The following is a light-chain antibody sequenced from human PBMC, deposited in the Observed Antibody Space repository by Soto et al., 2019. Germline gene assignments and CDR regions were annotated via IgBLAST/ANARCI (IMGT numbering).Light chain of an antibody. J-gene: IGKJ1*01. V-gene: IGKV1-5*03. CDR2: KAS. CDR3: QQYITYSPWT. Sequence: DIQMTQSPSTLSASVGDRVTITCRASQSITNWLALYQQKPGKAPKLLIYKASNLETGVPSRFSGSGSGTEFTLTISSLQPDDFATYYCQQYITYSPWTFGKGTKVDFK. CDR1: QSITNW.